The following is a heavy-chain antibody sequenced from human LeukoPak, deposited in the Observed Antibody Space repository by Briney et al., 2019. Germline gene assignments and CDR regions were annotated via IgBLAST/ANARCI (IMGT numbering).Heavy chain of an antibody. Sequence: PSQTLSLTCTVSGDSITSGSYYWAWIRQHPEKGLEWIGYIYYTGGTHYNPSLKSRLTISVDTSENQFSLKMRSVTAADTAIYYCARAPGAFDIWGQGTMVTVSS. J-gene: IGHJ3*02. V-gene: IGHV4-31*03. CDR3: ARAPGAFDI. CDR1: GDSITSGSYY. CDR2: IYYTGGT.